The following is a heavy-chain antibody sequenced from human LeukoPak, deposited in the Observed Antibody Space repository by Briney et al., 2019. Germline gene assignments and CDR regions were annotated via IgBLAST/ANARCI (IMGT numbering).Heavy chain of an antibody. CDR3: AKDYYGQQLFPYYFDY. V-gene: IGHV3-23*01. J-gene: IGHJ4*02. D-gene: IGHD6-13*01. CDR2: ISGGGGST. CDR1: GFKFSSYA. Sequence: GGSLRLSCAASGFKFSSYAMSWVRQAPGKGLEWVSAISGGGGSTYYADSVKSRFTISRDNSKNTLYLQMNSLRGEDTAVYYCAKDYYGQQLFPYYFDYWGQGTLVTVSS.